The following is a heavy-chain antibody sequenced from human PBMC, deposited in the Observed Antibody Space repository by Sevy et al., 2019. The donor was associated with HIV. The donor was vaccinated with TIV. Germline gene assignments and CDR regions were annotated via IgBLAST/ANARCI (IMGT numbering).Heavy chain of an antibody. Sequence: SETLSLTCSVSGGSISGNFWTWIRQPPGKGLEWIGYIYYSGRTNSNPSPKSRVSISLDTSKNQFSLRLNSVTAADTAVYYCASGSGSYYDAFHIWGQGTMVTVSS. J-gene: IGHJ3*02. CDR1: GGSISGNF. V-gene: IGHV4-59*01. CDR3: ASGSGSYYDAFHI. D-gene: IGHD1-26*01. CDR2: IYYSGRT.